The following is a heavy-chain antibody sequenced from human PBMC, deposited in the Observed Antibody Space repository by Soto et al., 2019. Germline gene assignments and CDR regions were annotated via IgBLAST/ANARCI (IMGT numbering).Heavy chain of an antibody. CDR2: ISSHGRDT. CDR3: AKDQGIAASHGID. V-gene: IGHV3-30*18. J-gene: IGHJ3*01. CDR1: GFTFYNYG. Sequence: QVQLVESGGGVVQPGTSLRLSCAASGFTFYNYGMHWVRQAPGTGLEWVAAISSHGRDTYYADSVKGRLTISRDNSKNTLYLPMHSLRAEDTAVYYCAKDQGIAASHGIDWGQGTMVTVSS. D-gene: IGHD6-13*01.